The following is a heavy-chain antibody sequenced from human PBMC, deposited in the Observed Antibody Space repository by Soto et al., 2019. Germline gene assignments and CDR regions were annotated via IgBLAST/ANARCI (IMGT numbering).Heavy chain of an antibody. J-gene: IGHJ4*02. D-gene: IGHD3-22*01. Sequence: GGSLRHSCADSEGTYISDSMNFDRQAPGKGLEWVSYISSSSSTIYYADSVKGRFTISRDNAKNSLYLQMNSLRDEDTAVYYCATRTDYYDPVDYWGQGTLVTVSS. CDR3: ATRTDYYDPVDY. V-gene: IGHV3-48*02. CDR2: ISSSSSTI. CDR1: EGTYISDS.